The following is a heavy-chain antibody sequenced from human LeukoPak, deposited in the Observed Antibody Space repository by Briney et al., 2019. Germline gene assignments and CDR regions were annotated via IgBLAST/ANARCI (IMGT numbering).Heavy chain of an antibody. J-gene: IGHJ4*02. CDR1: GFTFSSYS. D-gene: IGHD5-12*01. CDR2: ISSSSSTI. V-gene: IGHV3-48*02. Sequence: GGSLRLSCAASGFTFSSYSMNWLRQAPGKGLEWVSYISSSSSTIYYADSVKGRFTISRDNAKNSLYLQMNSLRDEDTAVYYCARATSAGSGYDYLDYWGQGTLVTVSS. CDR3: ARATSAGSGYDYLDY.